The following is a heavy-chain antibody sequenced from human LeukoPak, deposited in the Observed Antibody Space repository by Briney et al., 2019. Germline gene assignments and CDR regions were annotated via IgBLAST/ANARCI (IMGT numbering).Heavy chain of an antibody. D-gene: IGHD3-3*01. CDR2: ISYDGSNK. J-gene: IGHJ4*02. CDR3: AKRSIYDFWSGYYLDY. Sequence: GGSLRLSCAASGFTFSSYGMHWVRQAPGKGLEWVAVISYDGSNKYYADSVKGRFTISRDNSKNTLYLQMNSLRAEDTAVYYCAKRSIYDFWSGYYLDYWGQGTLVTVSS. V-gene: IGHV3-30*18. CDR1: GFTFSSYG.